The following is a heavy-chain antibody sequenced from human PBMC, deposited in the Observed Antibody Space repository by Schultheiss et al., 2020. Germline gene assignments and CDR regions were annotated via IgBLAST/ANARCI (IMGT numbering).Heavy chain of an antibody. Sequence: ETLSLTCTVSGGSISRSSYYWGWIRQPPGKGLEWVSSISTSGGSTYYADSVKGRFTISRDNSKNTLYLQMNSLRAEDTAVYYCAKDAEEYYYDSSDPWGQGTLVTVSS. CDR1: GGSISRSSYY. V-gene: IGHV3-23*01. J-gene: IGHJ5*02. CDR3: AKDAEEYYYDSSDP. D-gene: IGHD3-22*01. CDR2: ISTSGGST.